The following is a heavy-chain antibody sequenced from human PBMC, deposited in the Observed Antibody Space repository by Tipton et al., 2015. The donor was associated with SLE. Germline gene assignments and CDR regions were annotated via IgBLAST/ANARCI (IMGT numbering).Heavy chain of an antibody. Sequence: TLSLTCTVSGGSISSSSCYWGWIRQPPGKGLEWIGNIYYSGSTYYNPSLKSRVTISVDTSKNQFSLKLSSVTAADTAVYYCAREASGSLDAFDIWGQGTMVTISS. CDR1: GGSISSSSCY. V-gene: IGHV4-39*07. CDR2: IYYSGST. J-gene: IGHJ3*02. D-gene: IGHD1-26*01. CDR3: AREASGSLDAFDI.